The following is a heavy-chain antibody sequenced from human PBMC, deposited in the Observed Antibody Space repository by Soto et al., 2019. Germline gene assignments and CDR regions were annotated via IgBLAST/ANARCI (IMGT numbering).Heavy chain of an antibody. V-gene: IGHV4-59*08. J-gene: IGHJ4*02. Sequence: SETLSLTCTVSGGSISSYYWSWIRQPPGKGLEWIGYIYYSGSTNYNPSLKSRVTISVDTSKNQFSLKLSSVTAADTAVYYCARHVTRNTAYEYWGQGTLVTVSS. CDR3: ARHVTRNTAYEY. CDR2: IYYSGST. D-gene: IGHD5-18*01. CDR1: GGSISSYY.